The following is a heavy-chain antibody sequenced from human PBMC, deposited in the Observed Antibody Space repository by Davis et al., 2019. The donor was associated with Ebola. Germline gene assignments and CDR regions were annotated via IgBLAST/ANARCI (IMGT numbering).Heavy chain of an antibody. J-gene: IGHJ4*02. V-gene: IGHV3-21*04. D-gene: IGHD5-18*01. Sequence: GESLKISYAASGFTFSSYAMSWVRQAPGKGLEWVSSISSSSSYIYYADSVKGRFTISRDNAKNSLYLQMNSLRAEDTAVYYCATTPAMVLLGFDYWGQGTLVTVSS. CDR3: ATTPAMVLLGFDY. CDR1: GFTFSSYA. CDR2: ISSSSSYI.